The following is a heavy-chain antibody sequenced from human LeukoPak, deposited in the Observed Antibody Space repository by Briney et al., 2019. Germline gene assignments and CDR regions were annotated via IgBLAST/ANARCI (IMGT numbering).Heavy chain of an antibody. Sequence: VSLRLSCAASGFTFSSYWMNWARQAPGKGLEWVASINHNGNVNYYVDSVKGRFTIYRDNAKNSLYLQMSNLRAEDTAVYFCGGGGGLDVWGQGATVTVSS. CDR1: GFTFSSYW. J-gene: IGHJ6*02. CDR3: GGGGGLDV. V-gene: IGHV3-7*03. CDR2: INHNGNVN. D-gene: IGHD3-16*01.